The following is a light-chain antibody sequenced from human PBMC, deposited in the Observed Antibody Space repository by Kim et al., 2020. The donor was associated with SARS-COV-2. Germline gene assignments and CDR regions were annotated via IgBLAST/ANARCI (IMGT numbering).Light chain of an antibody. CDR3: QVWDSSSDHVV. Sequence: APGKTATITCGGNTIGDKSVHWYQQKPGQAPLLVLYYDSDRPSGIPERFSGSNSGNTATLTISRVEAGDEADYYCQVWDSSSDHVVFGGGTKLTIL. J-gene: IGLJ2*01. CDR2: YDS. V-gene: IGLV3-21*04. CDR1: TIGDKS.